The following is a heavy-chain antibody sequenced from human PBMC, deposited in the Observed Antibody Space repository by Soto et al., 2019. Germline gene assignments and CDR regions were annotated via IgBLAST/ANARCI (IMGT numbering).Heavy chain of an antibody. CDR3: ARESRAMKMQLPKYGKIDS. J-gene: IGHJ4*02. Sequence: SETLSLTCTVSGDSVNTGGYLWTWIRQHPGKGLEYIGYIYSTGSTYYNPSLKSRLTFSLDTSKNQFSLKLNSVTAADTAVYFCARESRAMKMQLPKYGKIDSWGQGTLVTVSS. V-gene: IGHV4-31*03. CDR1: GDSVNTGGYL. CDR2: IYSTGST. D-gene: IGHD1-26*01.